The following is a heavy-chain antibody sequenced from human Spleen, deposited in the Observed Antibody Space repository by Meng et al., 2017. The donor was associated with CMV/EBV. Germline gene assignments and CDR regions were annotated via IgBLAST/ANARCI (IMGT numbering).Heavy chain of an antibody. Sequence: TFSGFAMHWVRQASGKGLEWIGRVRSKANNYATAYAASVKGRFTISRDDSENTAYLQMNRLKSDDTAVYYCTRAYDFWSGYYTGAVDYWGQGTLVTVSS. CDR2: VRSKANNYAT. J-gene: IGHJ4*02. D-gene: IGHD3-3*01. V-gene: IGHV3-73*01. CDR1: TFSGFA. CDR3: TRAYDFWSGYYTGAVDY.